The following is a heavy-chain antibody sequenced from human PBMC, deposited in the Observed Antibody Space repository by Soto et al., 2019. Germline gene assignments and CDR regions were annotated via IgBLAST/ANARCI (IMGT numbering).Heavy chain of an antibody. Sequence: GGSQRLSYAASWFTVIGNYMSCVRQAPGKGLEWVSVIYNGGGTYYADSVKGRFTISRDNSKNTLYLQMNSLRAEDTAVYYCASTRGSSYDYWGQGTLVTVSS. J-gene: IGHJ4*02. D-gene: IGHD6-6*01. CDR1: WFTVIGNY. CDR3: ASTRGSSYDY. CDR2: IYNGGGT. V-gene: IGHV3-53*01.